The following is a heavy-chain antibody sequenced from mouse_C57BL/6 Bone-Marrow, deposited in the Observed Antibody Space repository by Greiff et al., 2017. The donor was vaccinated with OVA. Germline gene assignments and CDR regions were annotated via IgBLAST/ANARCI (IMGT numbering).Heavy chain of an antibody. CDR1: GFTFSDYG. CDR2: ISSGSSTI. CDR3: ARLYDIVTNYYAMDY. J-gene: IGHJ4*01. Sequence: EVQLVESGGGLVKPGGSLKLSCAASGFTFSDYGMPWVRQAPEKGLEWVAYISSGSSTIYYADTVKGRFTISRDNAKNTLFLQMTSLRSEDTAMYYCARLYDIVTNYYAMDYWGQGTSVTVSS. D-gene: IGHD2-5*01. V-gene: IGHV5-17*01.